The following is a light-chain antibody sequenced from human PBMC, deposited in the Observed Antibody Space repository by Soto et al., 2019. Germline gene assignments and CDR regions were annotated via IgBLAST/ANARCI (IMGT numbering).Light chain of an antibody. J-gene: IGKJ1*01. Sequence: DIQMTQSPSTLSASVGDRVTITCRASQSISNWLAWHQQKPGKAPKLLIYAASSLQSGVPSRFSGSGSETDFTLTISSLQPEDFATYSCQQSYSTTWTFGQGTKVDIK. CDR1: QSISNW. CDR2: AAS. V-gene: IGKV1-39*01. CDR3: QQSYSTTWT.